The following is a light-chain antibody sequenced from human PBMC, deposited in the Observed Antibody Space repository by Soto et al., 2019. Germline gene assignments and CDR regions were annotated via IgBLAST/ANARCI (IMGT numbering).Light chain of an antibody. Sequence: QSVLTQPPSASGTPGQRVTNSCSGSSSNVGSNSVNWYQQVPGTTPRLLIYYNNQRPSGVPDRFSGSRSGTSASLAISGLQSEDEADYYCAAWDDSLNPSYVFGTGTKVTVL. CDR1: SSNVGSNS. V-gene: IGLV1-44*01. CDR2: YNN. CDR3: AAWDDSLNPSYV. J-gene: IGLJ1*01.